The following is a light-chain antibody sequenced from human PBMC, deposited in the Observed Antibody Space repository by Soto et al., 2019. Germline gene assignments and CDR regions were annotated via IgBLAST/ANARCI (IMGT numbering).Light chain of an antibody. V-gene: IGLV2-14*01. CDR3: VSFTTTXTYV. Sequence: QSVMTQPASLSWSPGQSITISCTGTSSDIVAYDYVSWFQQHPGKAPKLMISEVNNRPSGVYNRFYGSKSGNTAYLTISGLQVEDAAEYFCVSFTTTXTYVVGTGTKVXV. CDR1: SSDIVAYDY. J-gene: IGLJ1*01. CDR2: EVN.